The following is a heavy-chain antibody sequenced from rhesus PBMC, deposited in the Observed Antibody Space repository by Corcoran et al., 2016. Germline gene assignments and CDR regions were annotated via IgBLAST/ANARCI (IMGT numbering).Heavy chain of an antibody. V-gene: IGHV3-183*02. Sequence: DVQLVESGGGLVQPGGSLRLACEASGFTFRAYAMHWVRQAPGKGLEWVSTISNIGTTVDYADSVKGRFTVSRDNAKNSLSLQMNSLRAEDTAVYYCSRDDYRSSWGQGVLITVSS. CDR3: SRDDYRSS. D-gene: IGHD4-29*01. CDR1: GFTFRAYA. CDR2: ISNIGTTV. J-gene: IGHJ4*01.